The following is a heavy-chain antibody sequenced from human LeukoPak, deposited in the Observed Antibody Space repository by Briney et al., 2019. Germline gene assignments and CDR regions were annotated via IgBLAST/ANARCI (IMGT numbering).Heavy chain of an antibody. V-gene: IGHV4-59*01. Sequence: SSETLSLNGTVSGGSISYYYWSWIRQPPGKGLEWIGYIYYSGSTNYHPSLKSRVTISVDTSKNQFSLNLTPVTTADTAVYYCARVSCSSTSCPRRDALDVWGQGTMVTVSS. D-gene: IGHD2-2*01. CDR3: ARVSCSSTSCPRRDALDV. J-gene: IGHJ3*01. CDR2: IYYSGST. CDR1: GGSISYYY.